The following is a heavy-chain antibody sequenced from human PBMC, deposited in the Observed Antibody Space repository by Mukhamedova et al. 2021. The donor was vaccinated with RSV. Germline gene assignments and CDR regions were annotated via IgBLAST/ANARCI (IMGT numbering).Heavy chain of an antibody. Sequence: SRVTISVDTSKNQFSLKLSSVTAADTAVYYCARRASYSRSWYGGHTPFDYWGQGTLVTVSS. J-gene: IGHJ4*02. D-gene: IGHD6-13*01. V-gene: IGHV4-39*01. CDR3: ARRASYSRSWYGGHTPFDY.